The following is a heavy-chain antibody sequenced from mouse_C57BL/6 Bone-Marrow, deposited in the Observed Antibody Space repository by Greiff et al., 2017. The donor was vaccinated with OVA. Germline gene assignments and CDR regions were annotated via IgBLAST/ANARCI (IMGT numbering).Heavy chain of an antibody. J-gene: IGHJ4*01. CDR3: AWKASNYGTYYYAMDC. D-gene: IGHD2-5*01. V-gene: IGHV5-17*01. Sequence: EVHLVESGAGFVKPGGSLKLSCAASGFTFSDYGMPWVRQAPVKGLEWVAYISSGSSTIYYADTVKGRFTISRDNAKNTLFLHMTSLRSEDTAMYYCAWKASNYGTYYYAMDCWGQGTSVTVST. CDR2: ISSGSSTI. CDR1: GFTFSDYG.